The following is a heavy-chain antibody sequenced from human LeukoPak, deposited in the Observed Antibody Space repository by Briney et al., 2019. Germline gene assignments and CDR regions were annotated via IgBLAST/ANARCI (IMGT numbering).Heavy chain of an antibody. V-gene: IGHV3-30*18. CDR3: AKAGDIVVVVAAFDY. J-gene: IGHJ4*02. Sequence: GRSLRLSCAASGFTFSSYGMHWARQAPGKGLEWVAVISYDGSNKYYADSVKGRFTISRDNSKNTLYLQMNSLRAEDTAVYYCAKAGDIVVVVAAFDYWGQGTLVTVSS. CDR1: GFTFSSYG. D-gene: IGHD2-15*01. CDR2: ISYDGSNK.